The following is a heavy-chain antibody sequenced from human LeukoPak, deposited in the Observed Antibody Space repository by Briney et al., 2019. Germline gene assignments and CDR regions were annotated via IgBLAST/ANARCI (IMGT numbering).Heavy chain of an antibody. CDR3: ANFYDSSGAFDY. CDR2: IYYSGST. J-gene: IGHJ4*02. D-gene: IGHD3-22*01. Sequence: PSETLSLTCTVSAGSISSYYWRWIRQPPGKRLEWIGYIYYSGSTNYNPSLKSRVTISVDTSKNQFSLKLSSVTAADTAVYYCANFYDSSGAFDYWGQGTLVTVSS. V-gene: IGHV4-59*01. CDR1: AGSISSYY.